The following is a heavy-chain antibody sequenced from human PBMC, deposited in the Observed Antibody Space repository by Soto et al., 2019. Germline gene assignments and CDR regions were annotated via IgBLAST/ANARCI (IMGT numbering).Heavy chain of an antibody. CDR2: ISYDGSNK. J-gene: IGHJ6*03. Sequence: QVQLVESGGGVVQPGRSLRLSCAASGFTFSSYGMHWVRQAPGKGLEWVAVISYDGSNKYYADSVKGRFTISRDNSKNTLYLQMNSLRAEDTAVYYCAKDHSGGDFWSGYPYYYYYMDVWGKGTTVTVSS. D-gene: IGHD3-3*01. CDR3: AKDHSGGDFWSGYPYYYYYMDV. CDR1: GFTFSSYG. V-gene: IGHV3-30*18.